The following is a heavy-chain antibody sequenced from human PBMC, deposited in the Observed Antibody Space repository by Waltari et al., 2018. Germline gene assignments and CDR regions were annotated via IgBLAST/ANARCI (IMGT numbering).Heavy chain of an antibody. D-gene: IGHD1-1*01. V-gene: IGHV4-34*02. J-gene: IGHJ4*02. Sequence: QVQLQQWGAGLLKPSDTLSLTCAVYGGSFRRYYWSWIRQPPGKGLEWIGKTTDSERTKYNPSLKSRISISVDTSKNQFSLTVFSVTAADAAVYYCARGDGTGKYGYWGQGTRVTVSS. CDR2: TTDSERT. CDR3: ARGDGTGKYGY. CDR1: GGSFRRYY.